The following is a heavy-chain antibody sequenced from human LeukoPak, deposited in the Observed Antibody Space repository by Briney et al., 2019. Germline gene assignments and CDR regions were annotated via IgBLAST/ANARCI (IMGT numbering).Heavy chain of an antibody. CDR3: AGDDSSGYFFDF. CDR2: ISGSGGST. J-gene: IGHJ4*02. V-gene: IGHV3-23*01. Sequence: GGSLRLSCAASGFTFSSYAMSWVRQAPGKGLEWVSAISGSGGSTYYTDSVKGRFTISRDNAKNSLYLQMNSLRAEDTAMYFCAGDDSSGYFFDFWGQGTLVTVSS. CDR1: GFTFSSYA. D-gene: IGHD3-22*01.